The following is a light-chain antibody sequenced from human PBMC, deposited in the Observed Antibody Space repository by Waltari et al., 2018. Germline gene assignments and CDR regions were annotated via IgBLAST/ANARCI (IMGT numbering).Light chain of an antibody. CDR1: NIRDKT. J-gene: IGLJ2*01. V-gene: IGLV3-21*03. CDR2: DGT. Sequence: SYVLTQPPSVSVSPGKTARISCAGQNIRDKTVDWYHLKPGQAPVVVILDGTARPPGIPDRFSGSDPATLTIARVEAGDEADYYCQVWDDTRDQPVFGGGTRLTVL. CDR3: QVWDDTRDQPV.